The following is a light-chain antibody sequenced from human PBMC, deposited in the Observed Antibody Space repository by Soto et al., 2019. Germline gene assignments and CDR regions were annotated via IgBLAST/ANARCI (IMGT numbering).Light chain of an antibody. CDR2: GAS. J-gene: IGKJ1*01. CDR3: QQYGSSPQT. CDR1: QSVRSSH. V-gene: IGKV3-20*01. Sequence: EIVLTHSPGILSLSPWERATLSSRASQSVRSSHLAWYQQKPGQAPRLLIYGASNRATGIPDRFSGSGSGTDFTLTISRLEPEDFAVYYCQQYGSSPQTFGQGTKVDIK.